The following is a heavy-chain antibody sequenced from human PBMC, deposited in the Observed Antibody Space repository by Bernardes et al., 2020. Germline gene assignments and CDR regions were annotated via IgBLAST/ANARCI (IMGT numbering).Heavy chain of an antibody. J-gene: IGHJ6*04. V-gene: IGHV3-48*01. CDR3: ARERSPGDV. CDR1: GFTFSTYS. CDR2: ISSSSSAI. Sequence: GGSLRLSCAASGFTFSTYSMNWVRQAPGKGLEWVSYISSSSSAIYYADSVKGRFTISRDNAKNSLYLQMNSLRAEDTAVYYCARERSPGDVWGKGTTVTVSS.